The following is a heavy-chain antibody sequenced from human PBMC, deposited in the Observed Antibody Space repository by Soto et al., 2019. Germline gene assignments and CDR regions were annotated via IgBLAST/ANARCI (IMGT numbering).Heavy chain of an antibody. CDR2: INHSGST. Sequence: KTSETLSLTCAVYGGSFSGYYWSWIRQPPGKGLEWIGEINHSGSTNYNPSLKSRVTISVDTSKNQFSLKLSPVTAADTAVYYCARDGVYGTAQNWFDPWGQGTLVTVSS. CDR3: ARDGVYGTAQNWFDP. V-gene: IGHV4-34*01. CDR1: GGSFSGYY. D-gene: IGHD3-10*01. J-gene: IGHJ5*02.